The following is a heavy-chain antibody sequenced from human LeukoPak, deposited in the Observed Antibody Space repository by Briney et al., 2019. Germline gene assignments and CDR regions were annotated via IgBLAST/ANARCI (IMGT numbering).Heavy chain of an antibody. CDR2: IYSGGST. CDR1: GFTVSSNY. Sequence: GGSLRLSCAASGFTVSSNYMSWVRQAPGKGLEWVSVIYSGGSTYYADSVKGRFTISRDNSKNTLYLQMNSLRAEDTAVYYCGRGSKNLADAFEIWGQGTMVTVSS. V-gene: IGHV3-66*01. J-gene: IGHJ3*02. CDR3: GRGSKNLADAFEI.